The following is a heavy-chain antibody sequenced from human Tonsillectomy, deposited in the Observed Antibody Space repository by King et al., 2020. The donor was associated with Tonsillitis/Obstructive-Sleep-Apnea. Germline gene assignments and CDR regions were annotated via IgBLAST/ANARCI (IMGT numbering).Heavy chain of an antibody. V-gene: IGHV1-18*01. CDR3: ACSVAGPSVIDY. CDR1: GYTFTSYG. Sequence: VQLVESGAEVKKPGASVKVSCKASGYTFTSYGISWVRQAPGQGLDWMGWISAYKGNAKNAQRIQGRVTMTTATSTGTAYMELRSLRSDDTAVYYCACSVAGPSVIDYWGQGTLVTVSS. D-gene: IGHD6-19*01. CDR2: ISAYKGNA. J-gene: IGHJ4*02.